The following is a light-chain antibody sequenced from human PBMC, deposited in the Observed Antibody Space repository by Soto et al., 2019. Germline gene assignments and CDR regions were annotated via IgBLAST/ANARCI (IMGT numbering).Light chain of an antibody. Sequence: EIVLTQSPGTLSLSPGDRATLSCRASQSVSSNYLAWYQQKPGQAPRLLIYGASSRATGIPDRFSGSGSGTDFTLTISRLEPEDFAVYYCQQYDTSPPRTFGGGTKVAIK. V-gene: IGKV3-20*01. J-gene: IGKJ4*01. CDR1: QSVSSNY. CDR2: GAS. CDR3: QQYDTSPPRT.